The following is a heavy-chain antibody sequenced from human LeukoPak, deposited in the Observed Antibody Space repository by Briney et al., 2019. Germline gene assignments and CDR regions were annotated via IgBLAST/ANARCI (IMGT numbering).Heavy chain of an antibody. Sequence: GGSLRLSCAASGFTFSSYSMNWVRQAPGKGLAWASYISSSSSTIYYADAVKGRFTISRDNSKNTLYLQMNSLRAEDTAVYYCAKAGEVVPAARTSWFDPWGQGTLVTVSS. CDR1: GFTFSSYS. J-gene: IGHJ5*02. CDR2: ISSSSSTI. V-gene: IGHV3-48*01. CDR3: AKAGEVVPAARTSWFDP. D-gene: IGHD2-2*01.